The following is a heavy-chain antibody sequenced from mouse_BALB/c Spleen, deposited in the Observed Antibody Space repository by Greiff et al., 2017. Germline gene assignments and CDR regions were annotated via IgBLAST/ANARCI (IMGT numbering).Heavy chain of an antibody. CDR1: GFTFSSYT. CDR2: ISSGGSYT. J-gene: IGHJ3*01. V-gene: IGHV5-6-4*01. Sequence: EVQGVESGGGLVKPGGSLKLSCAASGFTFSSYTMSWVRQTPEKRLEWVATISSGGSYTYYPDSVKGRFTISRDNAKNTLYLQMSSLKSEDTAMYYCTSAKSGFAYWGQGTLVTVSA. CDR3: TSAKSGFAY.